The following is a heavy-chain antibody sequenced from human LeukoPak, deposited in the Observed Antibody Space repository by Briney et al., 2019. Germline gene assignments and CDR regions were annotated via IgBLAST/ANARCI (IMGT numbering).Heavy chain of an antibody. CDR2: ISSSGSTI. CDR1: GFTFSSYE. D-gene: IGHD6-19*01. V-gene: IGHV3-48*03. Sequence: GGSLRLSCAASGFTFSSYEMNWVRQAPGKGLEWVSYISSSGSTIYYADSVKGRFTISRDNAKNSLYLQMNSLRAEDTAVYYCARGYSSGWDPHFDYWGQGNLVTVSS. J-gene: IGHJ4*02. CDR3: ARGYSSGWDPHFDY.